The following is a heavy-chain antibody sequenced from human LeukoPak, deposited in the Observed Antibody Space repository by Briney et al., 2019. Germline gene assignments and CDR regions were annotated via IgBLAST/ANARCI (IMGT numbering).Heavy chain of an antibody. Sequence: ASVKVSCKASGYTFTSYYIYWMRQAHGHGLDWMGIINPSGGSTSYAQKFQGRVTMTRDMSTSTVYMELSSLRSEDTAVYYCARGGGWAPDYWGQGTLVTVSS. J-gene: IGHJ4*02. CDR1: GYTFTSYY. CDR3: ARGGGWAPDY. D-gene: IGHD6-19*01. V-gene: IGHV1-46*01. CDR2: INPSGGST.